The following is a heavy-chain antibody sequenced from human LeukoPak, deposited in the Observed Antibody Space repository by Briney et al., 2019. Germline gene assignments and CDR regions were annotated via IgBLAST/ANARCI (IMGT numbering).Heavy chain of an antibody. V-gene: IGHV4-34*01. D-gene: IGHD5-18*01. CDR1: GGSFSGYY. Sequence: SETLSLTCAVYGGSFSGYYWSWIRQPPGKGLEWIGEINHSGSTNYNPSLKSRVTISVDTSKNQFSLKLSSVTAADTAVYYCARGKRGYSYGLDYWGQGALVTVSS. CDR3: ARGKRGYSYGLDY. J-gene: IGHJ4*02. CDR2: INHSGST.